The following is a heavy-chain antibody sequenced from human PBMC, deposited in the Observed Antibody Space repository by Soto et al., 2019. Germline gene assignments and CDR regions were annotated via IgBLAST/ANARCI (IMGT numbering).Heavy chain of an antibody. V-gene: IGHV4-39*01. CDR1: GGSISSSSYY. CDR2: IYYSGGT. Sequence: QLQLQESGPGLVRPSETLSLTCTVSGGSISSSSYYWGWIRQPPGKGLEWIGSIYYSGGTYYNPSLKSRVTISVDTSKTQFSLKLSSVTAADTAVYYCASPKIAFYNWFDPWGQGTLVTVSS. J-gene: IGHJ5*02. CDR3: ASPKIAFYNWFDP. D-gene: IGHD3-3*02.